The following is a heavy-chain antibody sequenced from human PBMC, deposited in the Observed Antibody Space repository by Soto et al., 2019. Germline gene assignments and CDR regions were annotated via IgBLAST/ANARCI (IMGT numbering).Heavy chain of an antibody. V-gene: IGHV6-1*01. CDR3: AKGDNLGPKTGYAFDP. CDR2: TYFRSKWYN. Sequence: QTLSLTCAISGDSVSSNTASWNWIRQSPSRGLEWLGRTYFRSKWYNDYAVSVKGRIIINPDTSNNQFSLQLNSVTPEDTAVYFCAKGDNLGPKTGYAFDPWGQGIMVTVSS. J-gene: IGHJ5*02. D-gene: IGHD5-12*01. CDR1: GDSVSSNTAS.